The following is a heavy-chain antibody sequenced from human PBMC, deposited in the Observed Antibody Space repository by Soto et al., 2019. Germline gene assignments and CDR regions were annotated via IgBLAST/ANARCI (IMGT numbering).Heavy chain of an antibody. V-gene: IGHV1-69*10. D-gene: IGHD2-15*01. CDR2: IIPILGIA. CDR1: GGTFSSYA. J-gene: IGHJ5*02. Sequence: ASVKVSCKVSGGTFSSYAISWVRQAPGQGLEWMGGIIPILGIANYAQKFQGRVTITADKSTSTAYMELSSLRSEDTAVYYCARALVKGYCSGGSCYSWFDPWGQGTLVTVSS. CDR3: ARALVKGYCSGGSCYSWFDP.